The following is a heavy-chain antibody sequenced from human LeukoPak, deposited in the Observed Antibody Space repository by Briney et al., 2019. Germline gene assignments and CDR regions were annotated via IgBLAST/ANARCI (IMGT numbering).Heavy chain of an antibody. CDR2: IIPIFGTA. CDR1: GGTFGSYV. Sequence: SSVTVSCKASGGTFGSYVISWVRQAPGQGIEWMGGIIPIFGTAHYAQKFQGRLTITADESTSTVYMEMSSLRSEDTAMYYCAKEGDTALVTGYFDLWGRGTLVTVSA. D-gene: IGHD5-18*01. V-gene: IGHV1-69*01. J-gene: IGHJ2*01. CDR3: AKEGDTALVTGYFDL.